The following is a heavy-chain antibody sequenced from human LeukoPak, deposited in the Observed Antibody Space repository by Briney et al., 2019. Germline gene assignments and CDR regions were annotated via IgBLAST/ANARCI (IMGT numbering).Heavy chain of an antibody. CDR3: ARANLPYQWLASYLDY. D-gene: IGHD6-19*01. J-gene: IGHJ4*02. CDR1: GFTFSSYA. CDR2: ISYDGNNK. Sequence: PGGSLRLSCAASGFTFSSYAMHWVRQAPGKGLEWVAVISYDGNNKYYADSVKGRFTISRDNSKNTLYLQMNSLRAEDTAVYYCARANLPYQWLASYLDYWGQGTLVTVSS. V-gene: IGHV3-30-3*01.